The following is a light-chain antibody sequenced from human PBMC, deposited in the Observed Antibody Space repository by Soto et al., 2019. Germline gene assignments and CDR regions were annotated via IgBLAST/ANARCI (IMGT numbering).Light chain of an antibody. J-gene: IGKJ2*01. Sequence: DIQMTQSPSTLSASVGDRVTITCRASQSISSWLAWYQQKPGKAPKLLIYDASSLESGVPSRFSGSGPGTDFNLTISSLQPDDLATYYWQQYNSYPYTFGQGTKLEIK. V-gene: IGKV1-5*01. CDR1: QSISSW. CDR2: DAS. CDR3: QQYNSYPYT.